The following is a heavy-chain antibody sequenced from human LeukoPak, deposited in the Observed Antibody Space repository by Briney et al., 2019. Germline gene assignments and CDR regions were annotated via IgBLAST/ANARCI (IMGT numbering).Heavy chain of an antibody. J-gene: IGHJ4*02. CDR2: ISSSGSNI. CDR1: GFTFSSYE. CDR3: AREGITMVRGPDY. D-gene: IGHD3-10*01. Sequence: GGSLRLSCAASGFTFSSYEMNWVRQAPGKGLEWVSYISSSGSNIYYADSVKGRFTISRDNAKNSLYLQMNSLRAEDTAVYYCAREGITMVRGPDYWGQGTLVTVSS. V-gene: IGHV3-48*03.